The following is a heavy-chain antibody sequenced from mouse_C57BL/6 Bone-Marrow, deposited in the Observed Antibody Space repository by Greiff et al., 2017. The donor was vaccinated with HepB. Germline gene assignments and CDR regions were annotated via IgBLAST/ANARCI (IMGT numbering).Heavy chain of an antibody. CDR3: ARRIASFYYFDY. J-gene: IGHJ2*01. V-gene: IGHV5-17*01. CDR2: ISSGSSTI. Sequence: EVMLVESGGGLVKPGGSLKLSCAASGFTFSDYGMHWVRQAPEKGLEWVAYISSGSSTIYYADTVKGRFTISRDYAKNTLFLQMTRLRSEDTAMYYCARRIASFYYFDYWGQGTTLTVSS. CDR1: GFTFSDYG. D-gene: IGHD1-1*01.